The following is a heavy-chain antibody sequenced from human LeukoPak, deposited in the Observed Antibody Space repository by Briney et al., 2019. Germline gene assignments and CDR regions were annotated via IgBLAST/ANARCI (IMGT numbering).Heavy chain of an antibody. V-gene: IGHV4-39*07. Sequence: PRETLSLACSVSGGSIISSSYDCGWVSQPPGKGLEWIVSIFYSGSTYYNPSLKSRATTSVDTSKNQFSLKLSSVTAADTAVYYCARDAGHQLSRKYYYAMDVCGQETTVTVSS. CDR3: ARDAGHQLSRKYYYAMDV. CDR2: IFYSGST. CDR1: GGSIISSSYD. J-gene: IGHJ6*02. D-gene: IGHD2-2*01.